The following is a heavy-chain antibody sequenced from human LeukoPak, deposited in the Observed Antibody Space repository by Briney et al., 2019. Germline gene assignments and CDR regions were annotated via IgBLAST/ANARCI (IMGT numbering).Heavy chain of an antibody. J-gene: IGHJ3*02. CDR2: INHSGST. V-gene: IGHV4-34*01. Sequence: SETLSLTCAVYGGSFSGYYWSWIRQPPGKGLEWIGEINHSGSTNYNPSLKSRVTISVDTSKNQFSLKLSSVIAADTAVYYCARGGVGSYFRDDAFDIWGQGTMVTVSS. D-gene: IGHD1-26*01. CDR1: GGSFSGYY. CDR3: ARGGVGSYFRDDAFDI.